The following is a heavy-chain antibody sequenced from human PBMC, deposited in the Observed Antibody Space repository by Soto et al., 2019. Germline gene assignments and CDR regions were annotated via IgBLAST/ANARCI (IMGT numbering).Heavy chain of an antibody. CDR2: VFHSGRS. Sequence: PSETLSLTCTVSGASVTGFYWSWIRQPPGKGLEWIGYVFHSGRSNYNPSLKSRVTVSVDTSKRQISLRLTSVTAADTAVYYCAREPGLGVDHIDYWGQGTLVTVSS. CDR3: AREPGLGVDHIDY. V-gene: IGHV4-59*02. D-gene: IGHD6-19*01. J-gene: IGHJ4*02. CDR1: GASVTGFY.